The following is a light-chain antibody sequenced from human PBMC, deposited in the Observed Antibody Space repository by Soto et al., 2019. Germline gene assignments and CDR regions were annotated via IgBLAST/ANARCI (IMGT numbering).Light chain of an antibody. CDR2: DTS. V-gene: IGKV3-11*01. J-gene: IGKJ3*01. Sequence: EIVLTQSPATLSLSPGERATLSCRASQSVSNYLAWYQQKPGQAPRLLMYDTSSRATGIPPRFSGSGSGTDFTLTISSLEPEDFAVYYCQQRSKWPLVTFGPGTKVDIK. CDR1: QSVSNY. CDR3: QQRSKWPLVT.